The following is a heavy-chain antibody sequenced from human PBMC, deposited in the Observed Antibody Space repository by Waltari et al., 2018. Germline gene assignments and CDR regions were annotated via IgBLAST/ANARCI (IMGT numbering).Heavy chain of an antibody. J-gene: IGHJ4*02. Sequence: QVQLVQSGAEVKKPGSSVKVSCKASGGTFSSYTISWVRQAPGQGLEWMGRIIPDLGIANYAQKFQGRVTITADKSTSTAYMELSSLRSEDTAVYYCARGGPYQLPELFDYWGQGTLVTVSS. CDR1: GGTFSSYT. V-gene: IGHV1-69*02. CDR2: IIPDLGIA. CDR3: ARGGPYQLPELFDY. D-gene: IGHD2-2*01.